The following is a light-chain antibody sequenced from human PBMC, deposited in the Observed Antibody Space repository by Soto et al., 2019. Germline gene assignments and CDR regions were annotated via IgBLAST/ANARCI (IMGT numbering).Light chain of an antibody. CDR3: QQYYSYRT. V-gene: IGKV1-8*01. CDR1: QGISSY. J-gene: IGKJ1*01. CDR2: AAS. Sequence: AIRMTQSPSSLSASTGDRVTITCRASQGISSYLAWYQQKPGKVPKLLIYAASTLQSGVPSRFSGSGSGTDFTLTISCLQSEDFANYYCQQYYSYRTFGQGTKVEIK.